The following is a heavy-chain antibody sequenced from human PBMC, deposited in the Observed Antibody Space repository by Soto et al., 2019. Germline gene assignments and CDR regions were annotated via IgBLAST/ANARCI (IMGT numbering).Heavy chain of an antibody. V-gene: IGHV1-69*13. CDR2: IIPIFGTA. J-gene: IGHJ6*02. Sequence: GASVKVSCRASGGTFSSYAISWVRQAPGQGLEWMGGIIPIFGTANYAQKFQGRVTITADESTSTAYMELSSLRSEDTAVYYCASSAGFWSGIFYYYYGMDVWGQGTTVTVSS. D-gene: IGHD3-3*01. CDR1: GGTFSSYA. CDR3: ASSAGFWSGIFYYYYGMDV.